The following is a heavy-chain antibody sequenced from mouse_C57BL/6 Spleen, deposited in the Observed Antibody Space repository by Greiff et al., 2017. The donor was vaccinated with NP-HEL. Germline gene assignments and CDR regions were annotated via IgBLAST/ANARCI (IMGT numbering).Heavy chain of an antibody. CDR3: ARGDYDSSYYFDY. J-gene: IGHJ2*01. D-gene: IGHD2-4*01. CDR2: IYPGSGNT. Sequence: QVQLKESGPELVKPGASVKISCKASGYSFTSYYIHWVKQRPGQGLEWIGWIYPGSGNTKYNEKFKGKATLTADTSSSTAYMQLSSLTSEDSAVYYCARGDYDSSYYFDYWGQGTTLTVSS. V-gene: IGHV1-66*01. CDR1: GYSFTSYY.